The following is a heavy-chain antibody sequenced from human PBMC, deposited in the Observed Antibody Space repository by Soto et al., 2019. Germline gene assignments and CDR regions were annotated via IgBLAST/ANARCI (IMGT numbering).Heavy chain of an antibody. CDR2: INSDGSST. CDR1: GFTFSSYW. V-gene: IGHV3-74*01. J-gene: IGHJ6*02. Sequence: GGSLTLSCAASGFTFSSYWMHWVRQAPGKGLVWVSRINSDGSSTSYADSVKGRFTISRDNAKNTLYLQMNSLRAEDTAVYYCARVVLRYFDWWPLGMDVWGQGTTVTVSS. CDR3: ARVVLRYFDWWPLGMDV. D-gene: IGHD3-9*01.